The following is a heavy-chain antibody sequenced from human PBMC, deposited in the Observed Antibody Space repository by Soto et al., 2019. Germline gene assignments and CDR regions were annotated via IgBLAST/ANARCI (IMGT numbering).Heavy chain of an antibody. V-gene: IGHV4-31*03. CDR3: TAGRDASKTGY. J-gene: IGHJ4*02. CDR1: GDSISSGGHN. Sequence: QVQLQESGPGLVEPSQTLSLTCTVSGDSISSGGHNWSWIRQYPGKGLEWIGFIHYSGSTSYNPSLKCRVIISVDMSRNQFSLRLSSVTAADTAVYYCTAGRDASKTGYWGQGTLVTVSS. CDR2: IHYSGST. D-gene: IGHD7-27*01.